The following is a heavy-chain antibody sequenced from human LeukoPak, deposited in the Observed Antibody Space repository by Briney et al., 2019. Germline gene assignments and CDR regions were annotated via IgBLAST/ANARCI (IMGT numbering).Heavy chain of an antibody. CDR2: ISSSSSTI. Sequence: GGSLRLSCAASGFTFSSYGMNWVRQAPGKGLEWVSYISSSSSTIYYADSVKGRFTISRDNAKNTLYLQMNSLRAEDTAVYYCARVTVSSSEVIFDYWGQGSLVTVSS. J-gene: IGHJ4*02. CDR1: GFTFSSYG. V-gene: IGHV3-48*01. CDR3: ARVTVSSSEVIFDY. D-gene: IGHD1-20*01.